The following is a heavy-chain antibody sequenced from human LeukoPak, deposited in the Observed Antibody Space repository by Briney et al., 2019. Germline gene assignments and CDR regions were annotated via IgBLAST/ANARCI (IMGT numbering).Heavy chain of an antibody. Sequence: GRSLRLSCAASGFTFSSYAMHWVRQAPGKGLEWVSSISSSSSYIYYADSVKGRFTISRDNAKNSLYLQMNSLRAEDTAVYYCARDKSVGEFDYWGQGTLVTVSS. CDR3: ARDKSVGEFDY. CDR2: ISSSSSYI. V-gene: IGHV3-21*01. D-gene: IGHD1-26*01. J-gene: IGHJ4*02. CDR1: GFTFSSYA.